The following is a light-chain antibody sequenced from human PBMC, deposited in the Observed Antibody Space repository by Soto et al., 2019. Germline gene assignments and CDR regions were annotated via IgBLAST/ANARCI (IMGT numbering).Light chain of an antibody. CDR1: DSVSNN. CDR3: QQYNNWPPYT. J-gene: IGKJ2*01. Sequence: ELVMTQSPATLSVSQGERATLSCRASDSVSNNLAWYQQKPGKAPRLLIYGASTRATGVPARFSGSWSGTAVSLTSSSLQSADFAVYYGQQYNNWPPYTFGQGTKLEIK. V-gene: IGKV3-15*01. CDR2: GAS.